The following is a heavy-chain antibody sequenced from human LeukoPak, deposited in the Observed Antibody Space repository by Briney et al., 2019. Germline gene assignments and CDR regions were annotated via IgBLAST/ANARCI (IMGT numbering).Heavy chain of an antibody. CDR3: ARHGVVVTATQTNRFDP. J-gene: IGHJ5*02. D-gene: IGHD2-21*02. V-gene: IGHV5-10-1*01. Sequence: GESLKISCKGSGYSFTSYWISWVRQMPGKGLEWMGRIDPSDSYTNYSPSFQGHVTISADKSISTAYLQWSSLKASDTAMYYCARHGVVVTATQTNRFDPWGQGTLVTVSS. CDR1: GYSFTSYW. CDR2: IDPSDSYT.